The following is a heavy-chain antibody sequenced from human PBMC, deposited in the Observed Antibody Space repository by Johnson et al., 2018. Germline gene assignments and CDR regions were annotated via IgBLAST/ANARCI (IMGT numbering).Heavy chain of an antibody. V-gene: IGHV3-15*01. CDR1: GFNFNNVW. D-gene: IGHD1-26*01. Sequence: EVQLVESGGGLVKPGGSLKLSCAASGFNFNNVWMSWVRQAQGKGLEWVARIKSKSEGGTVDYGAPVKGRFTISRDDSKKMGYLQRNSLKSEDTAVYDCADPGGVDVWGQGTPVTVSS. CDR2: IKSKSEGGTV. J-gene: IGHJ6*02. CDR3: ADPGGVDV.